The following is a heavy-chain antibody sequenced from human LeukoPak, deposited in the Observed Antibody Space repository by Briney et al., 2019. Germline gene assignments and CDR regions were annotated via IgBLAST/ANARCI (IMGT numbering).Heavy chain of an antibody. CDR2: ISGGTT. CDR3: SRGSGWLSVY. CDR1: GFTFGDYL. J-gene: IGHJ4*02. V-gene: IGHV3-49*03. D-gene: IGHD6-19*01. Sequence: GGSLRPSCTASGFTFGDYLMSWFRQAPGKGLEWIGFISGGTTEYAASVKGRFTISRDDSTSIAYLQMNSLTAEDTAVYYCSRGSGWLSVYWGQGTLVTVSS.